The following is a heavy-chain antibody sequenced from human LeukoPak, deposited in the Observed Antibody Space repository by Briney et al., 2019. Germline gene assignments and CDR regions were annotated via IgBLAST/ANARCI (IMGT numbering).Heavy chain of an antibody. CDR1: GFTFTNAW. V-gene: IGHV3-15*01. D-gene: IGHD2-8*01. J-gene: IGHJ4*02. CDR3: TVGGRDYCSKGVCYVY. Sequence: GGSLRLSCAASGFTFTNAWMSWVRQAPGQGLEWVGRIKSKTDGGTTDYAAPVKGRLTISRDDSKNTLYLQMNSLKIEDTGVYYCTVGGRDYCSKGVCYVYWGQGTLVTVSS. CDR2: IKSKTDGGTT.